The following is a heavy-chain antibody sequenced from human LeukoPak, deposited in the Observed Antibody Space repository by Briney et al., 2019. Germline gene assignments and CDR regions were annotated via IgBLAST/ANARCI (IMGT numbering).Heavy chain of an antibody. Sequence: QPGGSLRLSCAASGFTFSSHAMSWVRQAPGKGLEWVSAISVSGGSAYYADSVKGRFTISRDNSKNTLYLQMNSLRVEDTALYYCAKRGYTYGVEAFWGQGTLVTVSS. J-gene: IGHJ4*02. CDR1: GFTFSSHA. D-gene: IGHD5-18*01. V-gene: IGHV3-23*01. CDR3: AKRGYTYGVEAF. CDR2: ISVSGGSA.